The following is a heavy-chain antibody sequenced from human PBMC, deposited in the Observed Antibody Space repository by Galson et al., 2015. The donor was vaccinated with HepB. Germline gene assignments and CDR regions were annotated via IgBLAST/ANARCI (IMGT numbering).Heavy chain of an antibody. J-gene: IGHJ6*02. Sequence: SVKVSCKASGYTFTSYYMHWVRQAPGQGLEWMGIINPSGGSTSYAQKFQGRVTMTRDTSTSTVYMELNSLRSEDTAVYYCAGGRRRYYGMDVWGQGTTVTVSS. CDR2: INPSGGST. V-gene: IGHV1-46*01. CDR1: GYTFTSYY. D-gene: IGHD2-15*01. CDR3: AGGRRRYYGMDV.